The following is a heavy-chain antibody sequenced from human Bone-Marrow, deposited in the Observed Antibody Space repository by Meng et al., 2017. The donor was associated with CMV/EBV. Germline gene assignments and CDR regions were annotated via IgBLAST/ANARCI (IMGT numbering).Heavy chain of an antibody. Sequence: GSLRLSCAVSGGSISSSNWWSWVRQPPGKGLEWIGEIYHSGSTNYNPSLKSRVTISVDKSKNQFSLKLSSVTAADTAVYYCARVGNYYDSSGYYYWGQGTLVTVSS. CDR2: IYHSGST. CDR1: GGSISSSNW. J-gene: IGHJ4*02. D-gene: IGHD3-22*01. V-gene: IGHV4-4*02. CDR3: ARVGNYYDSSGYYY.